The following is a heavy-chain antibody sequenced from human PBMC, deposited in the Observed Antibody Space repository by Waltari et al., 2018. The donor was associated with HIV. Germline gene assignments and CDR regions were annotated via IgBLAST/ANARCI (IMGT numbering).Heavy chain of an antibody. CDR2: ISGSNGDI. J-gene: IGHJ4*02. D-gene: IGHD2-2*01. CDR3: ARKYCSNANCKGLDY. V-gene: IGHV3-21*01. Sequence: EVQLVESGGGLVKPGGSLRLSCVVSGLPFRSSSRTWVRQAPGKGLEWVSSISGSNGDIYYADSVKGRFTISRDNTKKSLYLQMNTLRADDTAVYYCARKYCSNANCKGLDYWGQGTLVTVSS. CDR1: GLPFRSSS.